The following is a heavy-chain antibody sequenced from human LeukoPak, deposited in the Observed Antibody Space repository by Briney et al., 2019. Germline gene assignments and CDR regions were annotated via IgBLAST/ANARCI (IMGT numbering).Heavy chain of an antibody. D-gene: IGHD3-22*01. V-gene: IGHV4-34*01. J-gene: IGHJ4*02. CDR2: INQSGSP. Sequence: SETLTLTCAVSGGSFSDYYWSWIRQSPGRGLEWIGAINQSGSPDYNPSLKSRVIISMDTSKTQFSLNLSSVTAADTAVYYCARDFDSSGYYPFYWGQGTPVTVSS. CDR3: ARDFDSSGYYPFY. CDR1: GGSFSDYY.